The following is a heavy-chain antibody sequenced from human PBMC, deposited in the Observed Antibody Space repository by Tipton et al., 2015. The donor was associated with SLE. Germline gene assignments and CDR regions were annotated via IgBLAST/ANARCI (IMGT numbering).Heavy chain of an antibody. J-gene: IGHJ3*02. Sequence: PGLVKPSETLSLTCTVSGGSLSSHHWSWIRQPPGKGLEWIGHIYPSGSTKYNPSLKSRVTMSVDTSKNHFSLKLSSVTAADTAVYYCARDYHDFWSAYYGAFDIWGQGTMVTVSS. D-gene: IGHD3-3*01. CDR1: GGSLSSHH. CDR3: ARDYHDFWSAYYGAFDI. V-gene: IGHV4-59*11. CDR2: IYPSGST.